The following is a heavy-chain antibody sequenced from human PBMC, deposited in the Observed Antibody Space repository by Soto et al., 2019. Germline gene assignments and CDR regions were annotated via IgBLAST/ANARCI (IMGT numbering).Heavy chain of an antibody. CDR3: AREGRGSSWYGMHYYYMDV. J-gene: IGHJ6*03. CDR2: IIPILGIA. D-gene: IGHD6-13*01. CDR1: GGTFSSYT. Sequence: QVQLVQSGAEVKKPGSSVKVSCKASGGTFSSYTISWVRQAPGQGLEWMGRIIPILGIANYAQKFQGRVTITADKSTSTAYMELSSLRSEDTAVYYRAREGRGSSWYGMHYYYMDVWGKGTTVTVSS. V-gene: IGHV1-69*08.